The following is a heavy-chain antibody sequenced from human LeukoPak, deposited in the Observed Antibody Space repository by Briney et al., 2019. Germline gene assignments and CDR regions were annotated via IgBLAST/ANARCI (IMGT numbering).Heavy chain of an antibody. D-gene: IGHD1-7*01. J-gene: IGHJ4*02. V-gene: IGHV1-46*01. CDR3: ASDGGTTSLQYYFDY. CDR2: INPSGGST. Sequence: GASVKVSCKASGYTFTSYYMHWVRQAPGQGLEWMGIINPSGGSTSYAQKFQGRVTMTRDTSTSTVYMELSSLRSEDTAVYYCASDGGTTSLQYYFDYWGQGTLVTVSS. CDR1: GYTFTSYY.